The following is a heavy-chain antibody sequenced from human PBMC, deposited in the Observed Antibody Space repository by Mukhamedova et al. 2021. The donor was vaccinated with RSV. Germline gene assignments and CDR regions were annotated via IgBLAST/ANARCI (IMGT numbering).Heavy chain of an antibody. D-gene: IGHD3-16*01. CDR2: INGGNTNI. CDR3: ARSDTVWGSYDY. V-gene: IGHV1-3*01. Sequence: GWINGGNTNIKYSQKFQGRVTITRDTSATTASMELSSLTSEDTAVYYCARSDTVWGSYDYWGQGNLVTVSS. J-gene: IGHJ4*02.